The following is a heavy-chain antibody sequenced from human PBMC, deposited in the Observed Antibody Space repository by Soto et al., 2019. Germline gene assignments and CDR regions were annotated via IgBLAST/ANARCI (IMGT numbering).Heavy chain of an antibody. Sequence: GGSLRLSCAASAFTFSKAWLSWVRQAPGKGREWVGRIKCTTDGGATDYAAPVKGRFSISRDDSKNTMYLQIKSLKSEDTAVYYCTPDWGLSLWFGELSPRGYWGQGTLVAVSS. V-gene: IGHV3-15*01. CDR1: AFTFSKAW. D-gene: IGHD3-10*01. CDR2: IKCTTDGGAT. J-gene: IGHJ4*02. CDR3: TPDWGLSLWFGELSPRGY.